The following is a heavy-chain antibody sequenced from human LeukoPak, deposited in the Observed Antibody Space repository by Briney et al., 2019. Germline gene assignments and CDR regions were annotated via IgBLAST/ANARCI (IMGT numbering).Heavy chain of an antibody. V-gene: IGHV4-59*01. CDR2: IFYSGST. CDR1: GGSISSYY. D-gene: IGHD3-3*01. Sequence: SSETLSLTCTVSGGSISSYYWSWIRQPPGKGLEWIGYIFYSGSTNYNPSLKSRVTISVDTSKNQFSLKLSSVTAADAAVYYCARDRAVKVFGYYGMDVWGQGTTVTVSS. CDR3: ARDRAVKVFGYYGMDV. J-gene: IGHJ6*02.